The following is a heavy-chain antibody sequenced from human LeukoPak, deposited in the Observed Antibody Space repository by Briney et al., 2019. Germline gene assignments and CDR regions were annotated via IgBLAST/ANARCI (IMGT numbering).Heavy chain of an antibody. V-gene: IGHV3-64D*08. CDR2: ITSNGGST. Sequence: GGSLRLSCSASGFTFSTNSMHRVRQAPGKGLEFVSAITSNGGSTYYADSVKGRFTISRDNSKNTLYLQMSSLRAEDTAVYYCVTVGMTSIWSYLRFDPRGQGTLVSVSS. D-gene: IGHD1-26*01. CDR1: GFTFSTNS. CDR3: VTVGMTSIWSYLRFDP. J-gene: IGHJ5*02.